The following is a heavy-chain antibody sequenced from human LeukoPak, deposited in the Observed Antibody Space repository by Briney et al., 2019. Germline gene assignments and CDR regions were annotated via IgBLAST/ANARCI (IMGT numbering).Heavy chain of an antibody. Sequence: GGSLRLSCAASGFTFSTYAMTWVRQAPGKGLEWVSAINGGGDSTYYADSVKGRFIISRDFSKNTLYLQMSSLRAEDTAVYYCAKDWDWNPFYLDYWGQGALVTVSS. CDR1: GFTFSTYA. V-gene: IGHV3-23*01. CDR2: INGGGDST. J-gene: IGHJ4*02. CDR3: AKDWDWNPFYLDY. D-gene: IGHD1-1*01.